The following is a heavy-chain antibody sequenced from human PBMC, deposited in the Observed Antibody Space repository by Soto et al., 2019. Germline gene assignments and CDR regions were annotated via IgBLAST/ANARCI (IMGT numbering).Heavy chain of an antibody. CDR1: GYTFTSYG. CDR3: ARVVLDRGWVYYYGMDV. Sequence: QVQLVQSGAEVKKPGASVKVSCKASGYTFTSYGISWVRQAPGQGLEWMGWISAYNGNTNYAQKLQGRVTMTTDTSTSTAYMELRSLRSDDTAVYYCARVVLDRGWVYYYGMDVWGQGTTVTVSS. CDR2: ISAYNGNT. V-gene: IGHV1-18*01. J-gene: IGHJ6*02. D-gene: IGHD1-1*01.